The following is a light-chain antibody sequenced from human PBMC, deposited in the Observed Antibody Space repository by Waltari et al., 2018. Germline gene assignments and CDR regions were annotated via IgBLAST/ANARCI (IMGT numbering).Light chain of an antibody. CDR1: QSRLHSNGYNY. CDR2: LGS. CDR3: MQALQTPFT. Sequence: DIVMTQSPLSLTVTPGEPASISCRSSQSRLHSNGYNYLDWYLQKPGQSPQLLIYLGSNRASGVPDRFSGSGSGTEFTLKISRVEAEDVGVYYCMQALQTPFTFGPGTKVDIK. V-gene: IGKV2-28*01. J-gene: IGKJ3*01.